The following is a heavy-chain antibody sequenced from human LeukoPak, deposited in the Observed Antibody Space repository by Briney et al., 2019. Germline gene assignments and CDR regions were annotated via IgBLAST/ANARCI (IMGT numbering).Heavy chain of an antibody. CDR3: ARLPLWQREGYPKDAFDI. V-gene: IGHV4-39*01. Sequence: SETLSLTCTVSGGSISSSSYYWGWIRQPPGKGLEWIGSIYYSGSTYYNPSLKSRVTISVDTSKNQFSLKLSSVTAADTAVYYCARLPLWQREGYPKDAFDIWGHGTMVTVSS. D-gene: IGHD5-24*01. CDR2: IYYSGST. CDR1: GGSISSSSYY. J-gene: IGHJ3*02.